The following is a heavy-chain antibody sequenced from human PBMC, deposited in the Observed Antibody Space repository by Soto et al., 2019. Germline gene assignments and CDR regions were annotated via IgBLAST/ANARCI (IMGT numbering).Heavy chain of an antibody. J-gene: IGHJ6*02. CDR3: ARGPDYYDSSGRLFYYYYYGMDV. D-gene: IGHD3-22*01. V-gene: IGHV1-2*02. CDR2: INPNSGGT. Sequence: ASVKVSCKASGYTFTGYYMHCVRQAPGQGLEWMGWINPNSGGTNYAQKFQGRVTMTRDTSISTAYMELSRLRSDDTAVYYCARGPDYYDSSGRLFYYYYYGMDVWGQGTTVTVSS. CDR1: GYTFTGYY.